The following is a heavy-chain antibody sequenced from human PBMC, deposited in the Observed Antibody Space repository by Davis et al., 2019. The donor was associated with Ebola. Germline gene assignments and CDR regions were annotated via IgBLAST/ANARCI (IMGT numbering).Heavy chain of an antibody. V-gene: IGHV3-43*02. D-gene: IGHD6-25*01. J-gene: IGHJ4*02. Sequence: GESLKISCAASGFTFDDYAMHWVRQAPGKGLEWVSLISGDGGNTYYADSVKGRFTISRDDSKNTAYLQMNSLKTEDTAVYYCTPGTSSGLDYWGQGTLVTVSS. CDR1: GFTFDDYA. CDR2: ISGDGGNT. CDR3: TPGTSSGLDY.